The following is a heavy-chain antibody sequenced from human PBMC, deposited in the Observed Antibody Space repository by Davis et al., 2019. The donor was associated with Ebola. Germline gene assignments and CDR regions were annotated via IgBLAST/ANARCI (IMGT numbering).Heavy chain of an antibody. Sequence: PGGSLRLSCAASGFTFSSYSMNWVRQAPGKGLEWVAVISYDGSNKYYADSVKGRFTISRDNSKNTLYLQMNSLRAEDTAVYYCAKRPSVTTRASYYYYYGMDVWGQGTTVTVSS. V-gene: IGHV3-30*18. CDR3: AKRPSVTTRASYYYYYGMDV. D-gene: IGHD4-17*01. CDR2: ISYDGSNK. CDR1: GFTFSSYS. J-gene: IGHJ6*02.